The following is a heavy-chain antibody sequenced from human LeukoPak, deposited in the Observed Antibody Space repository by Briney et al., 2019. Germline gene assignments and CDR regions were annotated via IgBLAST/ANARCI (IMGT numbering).Heavy chain of an antibody. CDR3: ARDARSCGGDCYAWFDP. D-gene: IGHD2-21*02. CDR2: IYYSGST. J-gene: IGHJ5*02. Sequence: SETLSLTCTVSGGSISSGGYYWSWIRQHPGTGLEWIGYIYYSGSTYYNPSLKSRVTISVDTSKNQFSLKPSSVTAADTAVYYCARDARSCGGDCYAWFDPWGQGTLVTVSS. V-gene: IGHV4-31*03. CDR1: GGSISSGGYY.